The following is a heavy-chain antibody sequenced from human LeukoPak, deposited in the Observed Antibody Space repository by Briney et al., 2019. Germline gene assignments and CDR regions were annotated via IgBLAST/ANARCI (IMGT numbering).Heavy chain of an antibody. V-gene: IGHV4-59*12. D-gene: IGHD1-26*01. CDR2: IYYSGST. CDR1: GGSISSYY. Sequence: SETLSLTWTVSGGSISSYYCSWIRQPPGKGLEWIGYIYYSGSTNYNPSLKSRVTISVDTSKNQFSLKLSSVTAADTAVYYCARGYLRGYFDYWGQVTLVTVSS. CDR3: ARGYLRGYFDY. J-gene: IGHJ4*02.